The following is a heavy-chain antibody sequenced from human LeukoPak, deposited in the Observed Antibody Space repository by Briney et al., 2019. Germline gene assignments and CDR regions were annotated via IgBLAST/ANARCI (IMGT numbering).Heavy chain of an antibody. D-gene: IGHD1-26*01. V-gene: IGHV4-34*01. CDR3: GRKVGATTYPDWFDP. CDR1: GGSFSDYY. CDR2: INHSGST. Sequence: KSSETLSLTCAVYGGSFSDYYWSWIRQPPGKGLEWIGEINHSGSTNYNPSLKSRVTISVDTSKKQFSLKLSSVTAADTAVYYCGRKVGATTYPDWFDPWGQGTLVTVSS. J-gene: IGHJ5*02.